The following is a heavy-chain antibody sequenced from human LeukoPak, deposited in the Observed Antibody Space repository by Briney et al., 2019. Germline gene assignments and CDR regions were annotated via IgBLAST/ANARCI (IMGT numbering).Heavy chain of an antibody. CDR1: GYSFTSYW. D-gene: IGHD3-22*01. CDR3: ARSVYYDSSGYYLGHYYYYGMDV. V-gene: IGHV5-51*01. CDR2: IYPGDSDT. J-gene: IGHJ6*02. Sequence: GESLQISCQGSGYSFTSYWIGWVRQMPGKGLEWMGIIYPGDSDTRYSPSFQGQVTISADKSISTAYLQWSSLKASDTAMYYCARSVYYDSSGYYLGHYYYYGMDVWGQGTTVTVSS.